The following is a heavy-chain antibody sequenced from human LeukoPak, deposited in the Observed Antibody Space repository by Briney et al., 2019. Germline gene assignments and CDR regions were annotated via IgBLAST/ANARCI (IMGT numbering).Heavy chain of an antibody. V-gene: IGHV4-34*01. J-gene: IGHJ5*02. CDR1: GGSFSGYY. D-gene: IGHD6-13*01. CDR3: ARGRGSSWYLGWFDP. Sequence: SETLSLTCAVYGGSFSGYYWSWIRQPPGKGLEWIGEINHSGSTNYNPSLKSRVTTSVDTSKNQFSLKLSSVTAADTAVYYCARGRGSSWYLGWFDPWGQGTLVTVSS. CDR2: INHSGST.